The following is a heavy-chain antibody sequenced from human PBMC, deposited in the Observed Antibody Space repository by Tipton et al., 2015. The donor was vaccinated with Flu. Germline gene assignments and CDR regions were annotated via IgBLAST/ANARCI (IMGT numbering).Heavy chain of an antibody. CDR1: GGSISSSSYY. J-gene: IGHJ5*02. CDR3: ARDPGYDSSGYYP. D-gene: IGHD3-22*01. Sequence: LSLTCTVSGGSISSSSYYWGWIRQPPGKGLEWIGSIYYSGSTYYNPSLKSRVTISVDTSKNQFSLKLSSVTAADTAVYYCARDPGYDSSGYYPWGQGTLVTVSS. V-gene: IGHV4-39*07. CDR2: IYYSGST.